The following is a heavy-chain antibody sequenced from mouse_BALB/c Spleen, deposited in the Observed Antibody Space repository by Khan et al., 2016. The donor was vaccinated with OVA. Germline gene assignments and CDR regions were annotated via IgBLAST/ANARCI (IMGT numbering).Heavy chain of an antibody. CDR1: GYTFRDYG. CDR3: SRSPTWFAY. V-gene: IGHV9-3-1*01. Sequence: QIQLVQSGPELKKPGETVKISCKAAGYTFRDYGMNWVRQAPGKGLKWMGYINTYTGESTYSDDFKGRFAFSLETSASTAYLQINNLKNEDTATYFCSRSPTWFAYWGQGTLVTVSA. J-gene: IGHJ3*01. CDR2: INTYTGES.